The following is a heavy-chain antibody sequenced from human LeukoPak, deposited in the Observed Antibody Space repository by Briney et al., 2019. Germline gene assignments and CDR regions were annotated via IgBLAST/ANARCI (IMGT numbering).Heavy chain of an antibody. CDR3: ATTVVRRVIVSPYFDY. D-gene: IGHD3-16*02. CDR2: ISAYNGNT. V-gene: IGHV1-18*01. Sequence: ASVKVSCKASGYTFTSYGIGWVRQAPGQGLEWMGWISAYNGNTIYAQKFQGRVTMTEDTSTDTAYMELSSLRSEDTAVYYCATTVVRRVIVSPYFDYWGQGTLVTVSS. J-gene: IGHJ4*02. CDR1: GYTFTSYG.